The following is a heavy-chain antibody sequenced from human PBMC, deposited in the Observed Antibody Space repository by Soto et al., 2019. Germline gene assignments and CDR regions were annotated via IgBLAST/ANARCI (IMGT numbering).Heavy chain of an antibody. CDR3: ARVFSSGSGWMYYFDF. D-gene: IGHD6-25*01. CDR1: SDSIAGENW. V-gene: IGHV4-4*02. CDR2: IFHTGGT. J-gene: IGHJ4*02. Sequence: QVQLQESGPGLVKPSETLSLTCTVSSDSIAGENWWSWVRQPPGMGLEWIGEIFHTGGTNYNPSLKGRGTMEVDTSKNQFSLKLISATAADTAVYYCARVFSSGSGWMYYFDFWGQGTLVSVSS.